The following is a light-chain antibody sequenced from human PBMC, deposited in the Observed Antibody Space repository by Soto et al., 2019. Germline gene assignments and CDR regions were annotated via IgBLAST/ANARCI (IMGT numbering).Light chain of an antibody. Sequence: EIVLTQSPGTLSLSPGERATLSCRASQSVSSNYLAWYQQKPGQAPRLLIYGASSRATGIPDRFSGSGSGTDFTLTINRLEPEDFAGYYCQQYGTSPGLFTFGPGTKVDIK. J-gene: IGKJ3*01. V-gene: IGKV3-20*01. CDR1: QSVSSNY. CDR3: QQYGTSPGLFT. CDR2: GAS.